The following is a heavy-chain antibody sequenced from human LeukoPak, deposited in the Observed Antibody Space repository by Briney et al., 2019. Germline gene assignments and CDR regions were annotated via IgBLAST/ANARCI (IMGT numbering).Heavy chain of an antibody. Sequence: SETLSLTCTVSGGSISRGGYSWSWIRQPPGKGLEWIGYFYYSGSTYYNPSLKSRVTISVDTSKNQLSLKLSSVTAADTALYYCARESNYHGSGTGWFDPWGQGTLVTVSS. CDR1: GGSISRGGYS. CDR2: FYYSGST. J-gene: IGHJ5*02. V-gene: IGHV4-30-4*07. D-gene: IGHD3-10*01. CDR3: ARESNYHGSGTGWFDP.